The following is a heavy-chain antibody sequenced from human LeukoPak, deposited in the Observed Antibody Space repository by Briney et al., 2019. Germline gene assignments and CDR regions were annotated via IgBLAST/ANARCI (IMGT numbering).Heavy chain of an antibody. CDR1: GGSFSGYY. CDR2: INHSGST. V-gene: IGHV4-34*01. CDR3: ARGRGRFDY. Sequence: SETLSLTCAVYGGSFSGYYWSWIRQPPGKGLEWIGEINHSGSTNYNPSLKSRVPISVDTSKNQFSLKLSSVTAADTAVYYCARGRGRFDYWGQGTLVTVSS. D-gene: IGHD3-16*01. J-gene: IGHJ4*02.